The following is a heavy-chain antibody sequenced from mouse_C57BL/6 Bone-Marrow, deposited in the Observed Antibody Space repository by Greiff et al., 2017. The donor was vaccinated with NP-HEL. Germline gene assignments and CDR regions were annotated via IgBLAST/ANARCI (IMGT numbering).Heavy chain of an antibody. CDR2: INPYNGGT. CDR3: ARNYYGTRGYWYFDV. V-gene: IGHV1-19*01. CDR1: GYTFPDYY. Sequence: EVQLQQSGPVLVKPGASVKMSCKASGYTFPDYYMNWVKQSHGKSLEWIGVINPYNGGTSYNQKFKGKATLTVDKSSSTAYMELNSLTSEDSAVYYCARNYYGTRGYWYFDVWGTGTTVTVSS. D-gene: IGHD1-1*01. J-gene: IGHJ1*03.